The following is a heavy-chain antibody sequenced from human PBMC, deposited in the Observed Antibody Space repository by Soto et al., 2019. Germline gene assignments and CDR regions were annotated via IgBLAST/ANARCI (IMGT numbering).Heavy chain of an antibody. D-gene: IGHD2-2*01. CDR1: GFTSDDYA. J-gene: IGHJ4*02. CDR2: ISGNSDYI. CDR3: AKDCTSTTCFST. V-gene: IGHV3-9*02. Sequence: EVQLVESGGGLVQPGRSLRLSCAASGFTSDDYAMHWVRQPPGKGLEWVSSISGNSDYIGYADSVKGRFTISRDDAKRSLYLEMNSLRADDTALYYCAKDCTSTTCFSTWGRGTLVTVSS.